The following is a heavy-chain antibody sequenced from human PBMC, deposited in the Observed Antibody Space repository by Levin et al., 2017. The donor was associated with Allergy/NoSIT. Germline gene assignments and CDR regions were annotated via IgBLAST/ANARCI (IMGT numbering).Heavy chain of an antibody. D-gene: IGHD3-10*01. Sequence: SCAASGFTFSSYGMHWVRQAPGKGLEWVAVISYDGSNKYYADSVKGRFTISRDNSKNTLYLQMNSLRAEDTAVYYCAKDLVVRGVISSLDYWGQGTLVTVSS. CDR1: GFTFSSYG. J-gene: IGHJ4*02. CDR2: ISYDGSNK. CDR3: AKDLVVRGVISSLDY. V-gene: IGHV3-30*18.